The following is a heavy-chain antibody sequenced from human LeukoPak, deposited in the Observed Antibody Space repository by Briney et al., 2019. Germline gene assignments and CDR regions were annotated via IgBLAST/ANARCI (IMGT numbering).Heavy chain of an antibody. CDR3: ATGGYYDSSGYYYV. Sequence: ASVKVSCKASGYTFTNYGISWVRQAPGQGLEWMGWISAYNGNTNYAQKLQGRVAMTTDTSTSTAYMKLRSLRSDDTAVYYCATGGYYDSSGYYYVWGQGTLVTVSS. CDR2: ISAYNGNT. CDR1: GYTFTNYG. D-gene: IGHD3-22*01. V-gene: IGHV1-18*01. J-gene: IGHJ4*02.